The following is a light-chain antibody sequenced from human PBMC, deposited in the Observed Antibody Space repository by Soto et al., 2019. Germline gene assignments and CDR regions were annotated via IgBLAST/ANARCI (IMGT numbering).Light chain of an antibody. CDR1: QSVSSSY. J-gene: IGKJ5*01. CDR3: QQYGSSPIT. Sequence: EIVLTQSPGTLSLSPGERATLSCRASQSVSSSYLAWYQQKLGQAPSLLIYATSSRATGIPDRFSGSGSGTDFSLTISRLEPEDFAVYYCQQYGSSPITFGQGTRLDIK. CDR2: ATS. V-gene: IGKV3-20*01.